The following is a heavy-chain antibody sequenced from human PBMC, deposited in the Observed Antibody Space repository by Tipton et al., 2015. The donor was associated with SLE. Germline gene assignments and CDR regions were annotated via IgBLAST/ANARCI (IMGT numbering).Heavy chain of an antibody. D-gene: IGHD2/OR15-2a*01. J-gene: IGHJ4*02. CDR1: GFTLRNYA. CDR3: AKAFRNYNEY. V-gene: IGHV3-23*03. CDR2: IYSDGTT. Sequence: SLRLSCAASGFTLRNYAMSWVRQAPGKGLEWVSVIYSDGTTDYSDSVKGRFTISRDNSNKKLYLQMNSLRVEDSAVYYCAKAFRNYNEYWGQGTLVTVSS.